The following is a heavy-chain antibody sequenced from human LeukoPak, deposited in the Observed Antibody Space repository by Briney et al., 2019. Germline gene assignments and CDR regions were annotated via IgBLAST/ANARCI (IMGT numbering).Heavy chain of an antibody. CDR1: GFTFSSYG. CDR3: AKDLAYSSGFYFDY. V-gene: IGHV3-30*02. Sequence: GGSLRLSCAASGFTFSSYGMHWVRQAPGKGLEWVAFIRYDGSNKYYADSVKGRFTISRDNSKNTLYLQMNSLRVEDTAVYYCAKDLAYSSGFYFDYWGQGTLVTVSS. D-gene: IGHD6-19*01. J-gene: IGHJ4*02. CDR2: IRYDGSNK.